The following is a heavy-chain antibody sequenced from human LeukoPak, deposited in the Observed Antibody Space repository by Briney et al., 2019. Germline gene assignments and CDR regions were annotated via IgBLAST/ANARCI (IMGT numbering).Heavy chain of an antibody. V-gene: IGHV3-30-3*01. Sequence: PGGSLRLSCAASGFTFSSYAMHWVRQAPGKGLEWVAVISYDGSNKYYADFVKGRFTISRDNSKNTLYLQMNSLRAEDTAVYYCARDSNIVATIEGSLDYWGQGTLVTVSS. J-gene: IGHJ4*02. D-gene: IGHD5-12*01. CDR1: GFTFSSYA. CDR3: ARDSNIVATIEGSLDY. CDR2: ISYDGSNK.